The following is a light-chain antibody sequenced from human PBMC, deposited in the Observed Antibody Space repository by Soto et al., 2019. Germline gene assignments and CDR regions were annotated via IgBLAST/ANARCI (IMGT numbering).Light chain of an antibody. J-gene: IGKJ1*01. CDR3: QQYSTYPWT. CDR2: DAS. V-gene: IGKV1-5*01. CDR1: QSISSW. Sequence: DIQMTQSPSTLPASVGDRVTFTWRASQSISSWLAWYQQKPGKAPRVLIFDASSLESGVPSRFSGSGSATEFTLTISSLQPDDFATYYCQQYSTYPWTFGQGTKVDI.